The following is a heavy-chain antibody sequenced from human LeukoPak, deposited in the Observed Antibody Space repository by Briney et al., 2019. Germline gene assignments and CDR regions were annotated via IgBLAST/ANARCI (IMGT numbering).Heavy chain of an antibody. J-gene: IGHJ6*03. CDR3: ARDRDFYCSSTSCYYYYYYMDV. CDR1: GFTFSTYW. Sequence: GGSLRLSCAGSGFTFSTYWMNWVRQAPGKGLEWLANIKEDGSEKYYVDSVKGRFTISRDNSKNTLYLQMNSLRAEDTAAYYCARDRDFYCSSTSCYYYYYYMDVWGKGTTVTVSS. D-gene: IGHD2-2*01. CDR2: IKEDGSEK. V-gene: IGHV3-7*01.